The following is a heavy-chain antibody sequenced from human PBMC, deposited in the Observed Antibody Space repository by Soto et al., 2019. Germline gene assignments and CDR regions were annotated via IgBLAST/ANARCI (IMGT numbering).Heavy chain of an antibody. V-gene: IGHV3-30*18. J-gene: IGHJ4*02. CDR2: ISYDGRNE. CDR3: AKGVVREPAYFDD. CDR1: GFTFSAFA. D-gene: IGHD3-10*01. Sequence: QVQMVESGGGVAQPGGSLRLSCAVSGFTFSAFAMYWVRQATGKGLEWVALISYDGRNEDYAESVRGRFTISRDNSKNTLYLDINSLSAEDSAVYFCAKGVVREPAYFDDWGQGTLVTVSS.